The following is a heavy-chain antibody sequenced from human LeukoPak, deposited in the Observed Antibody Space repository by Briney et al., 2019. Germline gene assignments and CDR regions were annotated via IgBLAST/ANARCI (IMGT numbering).Heavy chain of an antibody. J-gene: IGHJ4*02. D-gene: IGHD3-16*01. Sequence: GGSLRLSCAASGCTVSSNYRSWVRQAPGKGLEWVSVIYSGGSTYYADSVKGRFTTSRDNSKNTLYLQMNSLRAEDTAMYYCARGVYDYVWGSYSVAFDYWGQGTLVTVSS. CDR2: IYSGGST. CDR1: GCTVSSNY. V-gene: IGHV3-66*01. CDR3: ARGVYDYVWGSYSVAFDY.